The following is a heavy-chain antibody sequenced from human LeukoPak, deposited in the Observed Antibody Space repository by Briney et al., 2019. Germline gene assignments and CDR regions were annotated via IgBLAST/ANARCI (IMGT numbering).Heavy chain of an antibody. CDR1: GFTFDDYA. V-gene: IGHV3-9*01. Sequence: GGSLRLSCAASGFTFDDYAMHWVRQAPGKGLEWVSGISWNSGSIDYADSVKGRFTISRDNAMNSLYLQMNNLTPEDTALHFCAEVGSTVTTAEYFQNWGQGTLVTVSS. CDR3: AEVGSTVTTAEYFQN. CDR2: ISWNSGSI. J-gene: IGHJ1*01. D-gene: IGHD4-17*01.